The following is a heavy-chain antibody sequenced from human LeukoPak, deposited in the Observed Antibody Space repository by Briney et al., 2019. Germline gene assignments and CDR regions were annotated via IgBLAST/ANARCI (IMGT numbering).Heavy chain of an antibody. Sequence: PGGSLRLSCAASGFTFSSYAMSWVRQAPGKGLEWVSAISGSGGSTYYADSVKGRFTISRDNSKNTLYLQMNSLRAEDTAVYYCAKNLRDSSGWYPGYWGQGTLVTVSS. CDR1: GFTFSSYA. D-gene: IGHD6-19*01. CDR3: AKNLRDSSGWYPGY. CDR2: ISGSGGST. V-gene: IGHV3-23*01. J-gene: IGHJ4*02.